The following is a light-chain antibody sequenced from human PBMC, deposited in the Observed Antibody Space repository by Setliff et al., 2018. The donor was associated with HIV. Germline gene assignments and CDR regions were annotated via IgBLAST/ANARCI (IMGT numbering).Light chain of an antibody. CDR1: SSDIGTYDR. Sequence: QSALTQPASVSGTPGQSITISCTGSSSDIGTYDRVSWYQQRPDGGPRLIIYDVIHRPSGVPHRFSGSKSGNTASLTISGLQTEDEADYYCVSYLSTNSYVFGTGTKVTVL. J-gene: IGLJ1*01. CDR2: DVI. CDR3: VSYLSTNSYV. V-gene: IGLV2-14*03.